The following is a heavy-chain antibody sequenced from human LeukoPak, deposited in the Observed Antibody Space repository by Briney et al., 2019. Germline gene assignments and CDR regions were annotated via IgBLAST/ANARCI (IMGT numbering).Heavy chain of an antibody. CDR3: AKGNTGSAYSALDH. D-gene: IGHD2-15*01. V-gene: IGHV3-23*01. CDR1: GFTFGSYA. J-gene: IGHJ4*02. Sequence: GGSLRLSCATSGFTFGSYALSWVRQAPGKGLEWVSTDSGSDDTRYYADSVKGRFAISRDDSKNTLHLQMDSLRAEDTALYYCAKGNTGSAYSALDHWGQGTLVTVSS. CDR2: DSGSDDTR.